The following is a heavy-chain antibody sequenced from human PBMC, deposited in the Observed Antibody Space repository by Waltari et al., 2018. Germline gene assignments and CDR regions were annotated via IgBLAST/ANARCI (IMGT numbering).Heavy chain of an antibody. V-gene: IGHV3-21*01. CDR2: ISSSSSYI. CDR1: GFTFSSYS. CDR3: ARDLDSSGWHYYYGMDV. Sequence: EVQLVESGGGLVKPGGSLRLSCAASGFTFSSYSMNWVRQAPGKGLEWVSSISSSSSYIYYADSVKGRVTISRDNAKNSLYLQMNSLRAEDTAVYYCARDLDSSGWHYYYGMDVWGQGTTVTVSS. J-gene: IGHJ6*02. D-gene: IGHD6-19*01.